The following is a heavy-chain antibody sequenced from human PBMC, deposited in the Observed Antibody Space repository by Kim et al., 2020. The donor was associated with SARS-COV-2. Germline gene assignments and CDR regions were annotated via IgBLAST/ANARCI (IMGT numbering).Heavy chain of an antibody. Sequence: VKGRFTISRDNSKNTLYLQMNSLRAEDTAVYYCAKEPRWGNGGDYWYFDLWGRGTLVTVSS. V-gene: IGHV3-23*01. D-gene: IGHD2-21*01. J-gene: IGHJ2*01. CDR3: AKEPRWGNGGDYWYFDL.